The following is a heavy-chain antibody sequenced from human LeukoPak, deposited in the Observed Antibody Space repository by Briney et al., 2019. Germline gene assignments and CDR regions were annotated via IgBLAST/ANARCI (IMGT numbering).Heavy chain of an antibody. Sequence: GGSLRLSCAASGFSLSSYAMSWVRQAPGKGLEWVSSISGSGHTTYYAASVKGRFTISRDNSKNTLYLQMNSLRAEDTAVYYCAKGEWLAQFDYWGQGTLVTVSS. CDR3: AKGEWLAQFDY. V-gene: IGHV3-23*01. D-gene: IGHD6-19*01. J-gene: IGHJ4*02. CDR2: ISGSGHTT. CDR1: GFSLSSYA.